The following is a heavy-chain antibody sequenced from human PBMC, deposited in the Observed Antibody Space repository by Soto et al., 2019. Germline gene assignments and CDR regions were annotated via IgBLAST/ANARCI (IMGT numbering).Heavy chain of an antibody. CDR2: IYYSGST. CDR3: ARIGLTTALL. D-gene: IGHD4-17*01. V-gene: IGHV4-30-4*01. CDR1: GGSINSGDYY. J-gene: IGHJ4*02. Sequence: QVQLQESGPGLVKPSQTLSLTCTVSGGSINSGDYYWSWIRQPPGKGLEWIGYIYYSGSTYYNPPLRSRVTISIDTSNHHFFLNLSSVTAADTAVYYCARIGLTTALLWGQGTLVTVSS.